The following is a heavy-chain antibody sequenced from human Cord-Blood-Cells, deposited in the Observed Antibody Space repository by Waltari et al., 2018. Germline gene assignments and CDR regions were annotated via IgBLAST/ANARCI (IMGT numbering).Heavy chain of an antibody. D-gene: IGHD3-3*01. CDR1: GYTFTGYY. V-gene: IGHV1-2*02. CDR3: ARGYHDFLSGYYDAFDI. Sequence: QVQLVQSGAEVKKPGASVKVSCTAPGYTFTGYYMHWVRQAPGQGLEWMGWINPNSGGTNYAQKFQGRVTMTRDTSISTAYMELSRLRSDDTAVYYCARGYHDFLSGYYDAFDIWGQGTMVTVSS. CDR2: INPNSGGT. J-gene: IGHJ3*02.